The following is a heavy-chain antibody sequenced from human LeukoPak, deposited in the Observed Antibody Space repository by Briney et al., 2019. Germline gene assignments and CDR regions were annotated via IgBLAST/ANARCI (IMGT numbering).Heavy chain of an antibody. Sequence: ASVTVSFKTSVSTLSSDYINWVRQAPGQRLEWMGLINPSGTSTGYAQKFQGRVTITRDMTTTTAYSELSSLRSEDTAVYYCAKMTTVATSLDYWGQGTLVTVSS. CDR1: VSTLSSDY. CDR3: AKMTTVATSLDY. J-gene: IGHJ4*02. CDR2: INPSGTST. D-gene: IGHD4-23*01. V-gene: IGHV1-46*01.